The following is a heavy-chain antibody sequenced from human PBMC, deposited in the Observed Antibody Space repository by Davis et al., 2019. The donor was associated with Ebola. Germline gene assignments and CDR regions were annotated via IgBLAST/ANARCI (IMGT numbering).Heavy chain of an antibody. J-gene: IGHJ5*02. D-gene: IGHD3-16*01. CDR2: VIPMTKTS. Sequence: AASVKVSCKASGGTFSSYTISWVRQAPEQGLEWLGRVIPMTKTSNYAQKFQDRVTITADTSTNTAYMELSSLRYEDTAVYYCVRDPPREYGGSNWPDPWGQGTLVTVSS. CDR3: VRDPPREYGGSNWPDP. V-gene: IGHV1-69*08. CDR1: GGTFSSYT.